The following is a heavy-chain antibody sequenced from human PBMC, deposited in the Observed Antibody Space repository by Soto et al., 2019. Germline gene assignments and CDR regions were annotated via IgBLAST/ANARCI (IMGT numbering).Heavy chain of an antibody. V-gene: IGHV5-10-1*01. D-gene: IGHD3-22*01. J-gene: IGHJ5*02. CDR2: IDPSDSYT. CDR3: ARLVIYYDSSGYGWFDP. Sequence: GESLKTFCKGPGYSFPSYWISWVRPMPGKGLEWVGRIDPSDSYTNYSPSFQGHVTISADKSISTAYLQWSSLKASDTAMYYCARLVIYYDSSGYGWFDPWGQGTLVTVSS. CDR1: GYSFPSYW.